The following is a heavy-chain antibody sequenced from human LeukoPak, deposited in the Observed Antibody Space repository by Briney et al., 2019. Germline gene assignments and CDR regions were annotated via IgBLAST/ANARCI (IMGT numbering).Heavy chain of an antibody. CDR3: ASSTVPEAFDI. CDR1: GGSFSGYY. D-gene: IGHD4-17*01. Sequence: PSETLSLTCAVYGGSFSGYYWSWIRQPPGKGLEWIGEINHSGSTNYNPSLKSRVTISVDTSKNQFSLKLSSVTAADTAVYYCASSTVPEAFDIWGQGTMVTVSS. CDR2: INHSGST. V-gene: IGHV4-34*01. J-gene: IGHJ3*02.